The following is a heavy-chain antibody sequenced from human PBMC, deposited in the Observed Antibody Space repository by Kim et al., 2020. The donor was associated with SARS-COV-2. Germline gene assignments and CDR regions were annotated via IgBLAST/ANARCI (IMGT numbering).Heavy chain of an antibody. Sequence: GGSLRLSCADSGFTVTTYWMHWVRQSPGKGLEWVSRIKSEDTGITYADSVKGRFTISRDNANNTLYLQMDNLRDDDTAVYYCASDTVLYGLDVWGQGTMVTVSS. CDR2: IKSEDTGI. CDR1: GFTVTTYW. J-gene: IGHJ6*02. D-gene: IGHD4-4*01. V-gene: IGHV3-74*03. CDR3: ASDTVLYGLDV.